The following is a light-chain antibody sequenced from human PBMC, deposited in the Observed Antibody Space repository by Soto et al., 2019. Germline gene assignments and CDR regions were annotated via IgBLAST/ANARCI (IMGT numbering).Light chain of an antibody. CDR3: QQYYSTQLT. J-gene: IGKJ4*01. V-gene: IGKV4-1*01. CDR1: QSVLYSSNNKNY. CDR2: WAS. Sequence: DIVMTQSPDSLAVSLGERATINCKSSQSVLYSSNNKNYLAWSQQKPGQPPKLLIYWASTRESGVPDRFSGSGSGTDFTLTISSLQAEDVAFYYCQQYYSTQLTFGGGPKVEIK.